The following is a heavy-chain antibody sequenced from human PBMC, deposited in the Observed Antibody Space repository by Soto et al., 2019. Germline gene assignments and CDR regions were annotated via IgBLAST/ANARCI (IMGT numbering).Heavy chain of an antibody. J-gene: IGHJ4*02. Sequence: ASVKVSCKASGGTFSSYAISWVRQAPGQGLEWMGGIILIFGTANYAQKFQGRVTITADESTSTAYMELSSLRSEDTAVYYCARGGIAVAGDDYWGQGTLVTVSS. CDR3: ARGGIAVAGDDY. CDR1: GGTFSSYA. CDR2: IILIFGTA. V-gene: IGHV1-69*13. D-gene: IGHD6-19*01.